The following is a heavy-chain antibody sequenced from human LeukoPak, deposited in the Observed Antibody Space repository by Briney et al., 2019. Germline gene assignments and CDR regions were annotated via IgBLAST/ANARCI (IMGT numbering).Heavy chain of an antibody. CDR1: GFTFSSYS. CDR3: AREPNYYDSSGPLDY. D-gene: IGHD3-22*01. Sequence: GGSLSLPCAASGFTFSSYSMNWVRQAPGKGLEWVSSISSSSSYIYYADSVKGRFTISRDNAKNSLYLQMNSLRAEDTAVYYCAREPNYYDSSGPLDYWGQGTLVTVSS. CDR2: ISSSSSYI. J-gene: IGHJ4*02. V-gene: IGHV3-21*01.